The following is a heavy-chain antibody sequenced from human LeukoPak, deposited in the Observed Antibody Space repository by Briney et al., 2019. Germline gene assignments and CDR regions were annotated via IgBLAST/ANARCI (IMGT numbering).Heavy chain of an antibody. CDR1: GFTFSSYE. CDR3: AKVAKYYYGSETYYFFEH. J-gene: IGHJ4*02. D-gene: IGHD3-10*01. V-gene: IGHV3-48*03. CDR2: ISSSGSTI. Sequence: GGSLRLSCAASGFTFSSYEMNWVRQAPGKGLEWVSYISSSGSTIYYADSVKGRFTISRDNAKNSLCLQMNSLRVEDTAVYYCAKVAKYYYGSETYYFFEHWGQGTPVTASS.